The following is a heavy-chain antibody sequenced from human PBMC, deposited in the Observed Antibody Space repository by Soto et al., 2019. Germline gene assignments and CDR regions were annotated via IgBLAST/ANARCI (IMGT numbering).Heavy chain of an antibody. CDR1: GGSFSGYY. D-gene: IGHD2-21*02. CDR3: ARGLRVVTAMLVFSYYVMDV. CDR2: INHSGST. J-gene: IGHJ6*02. Sequence: QVQLQQWGAGLLKPSETLSLTCAVYGGSFSGYYWSWIRQPPGKGREWMGEINHSGSTNYNPALMSRVTILVDTSTNQFSQKLSCVAAADTAVYYCARGLRVVTAMLVFSYYVMDVWGQGTTVTVSS. V-gene: IGHV4-34*01.